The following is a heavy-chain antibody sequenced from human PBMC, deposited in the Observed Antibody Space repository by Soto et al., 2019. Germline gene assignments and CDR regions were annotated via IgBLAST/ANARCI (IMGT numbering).Heavy chain of an antibody. Sequence: GGSLRLSCAASGFTFTRYSMTWVRQAPGKGLEWVSSISSTTNYIYYGDSMKGRFTISRDNATNSLYLEMNSLRAEDTAVYYCARESEDLTANFDYWGQGTLVTVSS. J-gene: IGHJ4*02. CDR2: ISSTTNYI. CDR1: GFTFTRYS. V-gene: IGHV3-21*06. CDR3: ARESEDLTANFDY.